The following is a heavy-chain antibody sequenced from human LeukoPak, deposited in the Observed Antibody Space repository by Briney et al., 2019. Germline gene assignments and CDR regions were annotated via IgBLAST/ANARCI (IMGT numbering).Heavy chain of an antibody. CDR1: GGSISSGGYY. V-gene: IGHV4-31*03. CDR2: IYYSGST. J-gene: IGHJ4*02. CDR3: ASGNYYYDSSGLFDY. D-gene: IGHD3-22*01. Sequence: PSETLSLTCTVSGGSISSGGYYWSWIRQHPGKGLEWIGYIYYSGSTYYNPSLKSRVTISVDTSKNQFSLKLSSVTAADTAVYYCASGNYYYDSSGLFDYWGQGTLVTVSS.